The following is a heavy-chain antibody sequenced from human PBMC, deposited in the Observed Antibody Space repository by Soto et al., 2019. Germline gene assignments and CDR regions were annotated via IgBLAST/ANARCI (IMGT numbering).Heavy chain of an antibody. CDR2: IYPSDSDT. J-gene: IGHJ6*02. V-gene: IGHV5-51*01. CDR1: EYNFAIHW. Sequence: GASLKISCNGSEYNFAIHWIAWVRQMPGKGLEWMGIIYPSDSDTRYSPSFQGQVTISVDKSISTAYLQWSSLKASDTAMYYCARLTTYYYESSSYGMDVWGQGTTVTVSS. D-gene: IGHD3-22*01. CDR3: ARLTTYYYESSSYGMDV.